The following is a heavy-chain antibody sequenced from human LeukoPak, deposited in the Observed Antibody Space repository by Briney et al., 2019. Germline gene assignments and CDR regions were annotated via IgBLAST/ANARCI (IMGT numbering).Heavy chain of an antibody. CDR3: ARLRKYSSGSNWFDP. D-gene: IGHD6-19*01. J-gene: IGHJ5*01. CDR1: GYSFTSYW. Sequence: GESLKISCKGSGYSFTSYWIGWVRQIPGKGLEWMRIIYPGDSDTRYSPSFQGQATISADKSINTAYLQWSSLKASDTARYDCARLRKYSSGSNWFDPWGQRTLVTVSS. CDR2: IYPGDSDT. V-gene: IGHV5-51*01.